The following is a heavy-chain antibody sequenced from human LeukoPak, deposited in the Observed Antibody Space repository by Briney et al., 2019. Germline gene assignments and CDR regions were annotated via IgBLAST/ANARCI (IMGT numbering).Heavy chain of an antibody. J-gene: IGHJ4*02. Sequence: PSETLSLTCTASGGSISSSSYYWGWIRQPPGKGLEWIGSIYYSGSTYYNPSLKSRVTISVDTSKNQFSLKLSSVTAADTAVYYCARGPGLWFGNYYFDYWGQGTLVTVSS. V-gene: IGHV4-39*01. CDR1: GGSISSSSYY. CDR2: IYYSGST. D-gene: IGHD3-10*01. CDR3: ARGPGLWFGNYYFDY.